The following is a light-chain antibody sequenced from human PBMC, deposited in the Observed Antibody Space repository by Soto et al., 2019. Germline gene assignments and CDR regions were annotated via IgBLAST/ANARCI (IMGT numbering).Light chain of an antibody. CDR3: CSYTVSGTYV. CDR1: SSDVGGYNY. V-gene: IGLV2-14*01. Sequence: QSVLPQPASVSGSPGQSTTISCTGTSSDVGGYNYVSWYQQHPGKAPKLMIYAVSNRPSGVSNRFSGSKSGNTATLTISGLQAEDEADYYCCSYTVSGTYVFGTGTKVTVL. J-gene: IGLJ1*01. CDR2: AVS.